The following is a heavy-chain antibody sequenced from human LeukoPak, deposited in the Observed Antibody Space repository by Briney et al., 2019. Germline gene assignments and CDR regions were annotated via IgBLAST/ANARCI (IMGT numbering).Heavy chain of an antibody. Sequence: GGALRLSCAASGFTFSSYDMTWVRQAPGRGLEWVSSIRPSGDNTYYGDSVKGRFTISRDNSKNTVYLQMNSLRAEDTAVYYCARRGGSGYYFDYWGQGTLVTVSS. CDR2: IRPSGDNT. D-gene: IGHD3-10*01. CDR1: GFTFSSYD. J-gene: IGHJ4*02. V-gene: IGHV3-23*01. CDR3: ARRGGSGYYFDY.